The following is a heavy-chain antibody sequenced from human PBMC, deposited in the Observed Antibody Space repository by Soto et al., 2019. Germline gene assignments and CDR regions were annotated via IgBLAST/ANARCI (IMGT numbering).Heavy chain of an antibody. CDR1: EFTFSPYP. Sequence: QEQLVESGGGVVQPGRPLRLSCAASEFTFSPYPMHWVRQAPGKGLEWVAVISFAGAPKYYADSVKGRFAISRDNPMKTLYLQMISLRTADTDVYYCPSDQSASSNSWHEKNVWRSGTTVTASS. CDR3: PSDQSASSNSWHEKNV. J-gene: IGHJ6*04. V-gene: IGHV3-30*09. CDR2: ISFAGAPK. D-gene: IGHD6-6*01.